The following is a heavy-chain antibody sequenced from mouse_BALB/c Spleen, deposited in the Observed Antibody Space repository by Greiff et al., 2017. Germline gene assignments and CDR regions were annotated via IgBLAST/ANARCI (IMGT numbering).Heavy chain of an antibody. CDR1: GYTFTDYV. D-gene: IGHD2-3*01. CDR2: IYPGSGST. Sequence: VQLQQSGPELVKPGASVKMSCKASGYTFTDYVISWVKQRTGQGLEWIGEIYPGSGSTYYNEKFKGKATLTADKSSNTAYMQLSSLTSEDSAVYFCARGWYFDYWGQGTTLTVSS. V-gene: IGHV1-77*01. J-gene: IGHJ2*01. CDR3: ARGWYFDY.